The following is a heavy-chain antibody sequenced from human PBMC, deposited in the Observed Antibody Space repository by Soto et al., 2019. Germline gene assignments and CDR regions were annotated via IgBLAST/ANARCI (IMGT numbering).Heavy chain of an antibody. V-gene: IGHV4-39*01. D-gene: IGHD3-22*01. CDR2: IYYSGST. J-gene: IGHJ5*02. CDR3: ARHLGGYYDPFDP. CDR1: GDSITSSSYY. Sequence: SVTLSLTCTVSGDSITSSSYYWGWIRQPPGKGLEWIGSIYYSGSTYYNPSLNSRVTISVDTSKNQFSLKLSSVTAADTAVYYCARHLGGYYDPFDPWGQGTLVT.